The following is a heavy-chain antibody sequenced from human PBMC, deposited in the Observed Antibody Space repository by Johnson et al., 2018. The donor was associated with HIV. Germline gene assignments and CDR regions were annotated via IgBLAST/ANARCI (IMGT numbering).Heavy chain of an antibody. CDR2: IYNDDNT. Sequence: QVQLVESGGGVVQPGRSLRLSCAASGFTFSSYAMHWVRQAPGKGLEWVSIIYNDDNTYYADSVQGRFTISRDNSKNTLYLQMNSLRAEDTAVYYCARGTWLIPGAFDIWGQGTMVTVSS. V-gene: IGHV3-NL1*01. J-gene: IGHJ3*02. CDR3: ARGTWLIPGAFDI. CDR1: GFTFSSYA. D-gene: IGHD6-19*01.